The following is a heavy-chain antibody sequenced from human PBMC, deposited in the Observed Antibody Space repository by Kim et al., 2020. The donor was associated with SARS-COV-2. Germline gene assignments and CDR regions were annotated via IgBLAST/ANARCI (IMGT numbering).Heavy chain of an antibody. D-gene: IGHD2-8*02. CDR1: GGSISSGDYY. CDR2: IYYSGST. V-gene: IGHV4-30-4*01. Sequence: SETLSLTCTVSGGSISSGDYYWSWIRQPPGKGLEWIGYIYYSGSTYYNPSLKSRVTISVDTSKNQFSLKLSSVTAADTAVYYCARDPIYGGVGYWGQGTLVTVSS. J-gene: IGHJ4*02. CDR3: ARDPIYGGVGY.